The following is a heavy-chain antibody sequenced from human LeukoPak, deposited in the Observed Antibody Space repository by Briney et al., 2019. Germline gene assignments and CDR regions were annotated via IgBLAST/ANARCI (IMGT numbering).Heavy chain of an antibody. V-gene: IGHV4-4*07. CDR3: ARDDVVGATRWSY. Sequence: SETLSLTCTVSGGSISRYYWSWIRQPAGKGLEWIGRIYTSGSTNYNPSLKSRVTMSVDTSKNQFSLKLSSVTAADTAVYYCARDDVVGATRWSYWGQGTLVTVSS. J-gene: IGHJ4*02. CDR2: IYTSGST. D-gene: IGHD1-26*01. CDR1: GGSISRYY.